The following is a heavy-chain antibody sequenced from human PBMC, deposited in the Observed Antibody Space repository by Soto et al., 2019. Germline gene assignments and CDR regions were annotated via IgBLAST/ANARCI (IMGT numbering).Heavy chain of an antibody. J-gene: IGHJ4*02. D-gene: IGHD3-22*01. CDR2: IDPSDSQT. V-gene: IGHV5-10-1*01. Sequence: GESLKISCKGSGYSFPGYWITWVRQKPGKGLEWVGRIDPSDSQTYYSPSFRGHVTISVTKSITTVFLQWSSLRASDTAMYYCARQIYDSDTGPNFQYYFDSWGQGTPVTVSS. CDR3: ARQIYDSDTGPNFQYYFDS. CDR1: GYSFPGYW.